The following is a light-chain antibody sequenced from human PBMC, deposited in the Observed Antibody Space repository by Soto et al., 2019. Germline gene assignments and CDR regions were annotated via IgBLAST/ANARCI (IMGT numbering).Light chain of an antibody. CDR3: QQFKSYPIT. V-gene: IGKV1-5*01. J-gene: IGKJ5*01. CDR2: DAY. CDR1: QRISSW. Sequence: IKMTQSPGTLSASVGDTVTITSRASQRISSWLAWYQQKPGNAPKLMIYDAYKLESGVPSRFSGSGSGTEFTLTISSLQPEDVATYYCQQFKSYPITFGQGTRLEIK.